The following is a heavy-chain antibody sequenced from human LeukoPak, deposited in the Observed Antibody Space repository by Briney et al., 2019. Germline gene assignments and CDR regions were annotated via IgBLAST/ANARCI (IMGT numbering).Heavy chain of an antibody. V-gene: IGHV3-7*01. J-gene: IGHJ6*03. CDR3: ARDNGVVHGVYYMDV. CDR1: GFTFSNYW. CDR2: IKQDGSEK. D-gene: IGHD3-3*01. Sequence: AGGSLRLSCAASGFTFSNYWMTWVRQAPGKGLEWVADIKQDGSEKLHVKSVRGRFTISRDNAKMSLFLQMNSLRAEDTAVYYCARDNGVVHGVYYMDVWGKGTTVTVS.